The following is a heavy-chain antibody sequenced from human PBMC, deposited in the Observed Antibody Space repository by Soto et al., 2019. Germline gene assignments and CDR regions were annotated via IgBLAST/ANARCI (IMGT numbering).Heavy chain of an antibody. CDR2: ISGSGDST. Sequence: EVQLLESGGGLVQPGGSLSLSCAASGLTFSSYAMSWVRQAPGKGLEWVSAISGSGDSTFNADSVKGRFTISRDNTKNTLYLQMNSLRVEDTAIYYCAKGRGYPGYFDYWGQGTLVTVSS. CDR1: GLTFSSYA. V-gene: IGHV3-23*01. D-gene: IGHD5-18*01. CDR3: AKGRGYPGYFDY. J-gene: IGHJ4*02.